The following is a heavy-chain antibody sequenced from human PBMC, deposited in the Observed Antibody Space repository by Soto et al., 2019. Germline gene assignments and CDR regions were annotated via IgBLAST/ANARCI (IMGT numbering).Heavy chain of an antibody. CDR2: ISGSGGST. CDR1: GFTFSSYA. CDR3: TRPMTSYAFDI. J-gene: IGHJ3*02. D-gene: IGHD2-21*02. V-gene: IGHV3-23*01. Sequence: GGSLRLSCAASGFTFSSYAMSWVRQAPGKGLEWVSAISGSGGSTYYADSVKGRFTISRDDSKNTAYLQMNSLKTEDTAVYYCTRPMTSYAFDIWGQGTMVTVSS.